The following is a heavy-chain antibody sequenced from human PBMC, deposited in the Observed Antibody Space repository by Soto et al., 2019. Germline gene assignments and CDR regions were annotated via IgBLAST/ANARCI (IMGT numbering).Heavy chain of an antibody. CDR3: VRADYCGVGVCYHY. V-gene: IGHV6-1*01. CDR2: TYYKSEWFS. J-gene: IGHJ4*02. Sequence: PSQTLSLTCAISGDSVSSNIAAWNWIRQSPSRGLQWLGMTYYKSEWFSDYAVSVKSRIIISPDTSMNQFSLHLTSVTPEDTAVYYCVRADYCGVGVCYHYWGQGTLVTVSS. D-gene: IGHD2-8*01. CDR1: GDSVSSNIAA.